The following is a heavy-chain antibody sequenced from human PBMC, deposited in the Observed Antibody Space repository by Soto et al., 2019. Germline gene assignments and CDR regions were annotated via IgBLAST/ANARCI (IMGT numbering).Heavy chain of an antibody. V-gene: IGHV1-69*01. CDR1: GGLFRSFA. Sequence: QVQLVQSGAEVKKPGSSVKISCKTSGGLFRSFAVTWVRQAPGQGLEWLGGIIPMSGAPKYAQKFQGRLTITADESTTTAYMEMSSLSSEATAVYYCARRGNENFFPSNNYYSGMGVWGRGTTVTVSS. D-gene: IGHD3-16*01. J-gene: IGHJ6*02. CDR3: ARRGNENFFPSNNYYSGMGV. CDR2: IIPMSGAP.